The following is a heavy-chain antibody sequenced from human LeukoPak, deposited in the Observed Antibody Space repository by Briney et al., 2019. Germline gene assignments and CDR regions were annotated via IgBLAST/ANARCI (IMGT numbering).Heavy chain of an antibody. CDR3: AKAPKGYCSGGSCYGLAEIDY. V-gene: IGHV3-23*01. D-gene: IGHD2-15*01. CDR2: ISGSGGST. J-gene: IGHJ4*02. Sequence: GGSLRLSCAASGFTFSSYAMSWVRQAPGKGLEWVPAISGSGGSTYYADSVKGRFTISRDNSKNTLYLQMNSLRAEDTAVYYCAKAPKGYCSGGSCYGLAEIDYWGQGTLVTVSS. CDR1: GFTFSSYA.